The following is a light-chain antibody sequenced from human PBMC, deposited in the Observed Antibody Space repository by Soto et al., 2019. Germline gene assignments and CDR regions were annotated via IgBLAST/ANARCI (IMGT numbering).Light chain of an antibody. CDR1: SSDIGAYSF. Sequence: QSALTQPASMSGSPGQSMTISCSGTSSDIGAYSFVSWYQQHPGKAPKLMLYDVNIRPSGVSNRFSGSKSGNTASLTISGLKAEDEADYYCTSCSTSTTMIFGGGTKLTVL. CDR2: DVN. J-gene: IGLJ2*01. CDR3: TSCSTSTTMI. V-gene: IGLV2-14*03.